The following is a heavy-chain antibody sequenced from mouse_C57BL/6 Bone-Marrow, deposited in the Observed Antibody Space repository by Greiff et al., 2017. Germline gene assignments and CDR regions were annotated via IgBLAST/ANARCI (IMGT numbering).Heavy chain of an antibody. J-gene: IGHJ4*01. CDR3: ARSPLYSNYVYAMDY. V-gene: IGHV1-69*01. Sequence: QVHVKQPGAELVMPGASVKLSCKASGYTFTSYWMHWVKQRPGQGLEWIGEIDPSDSYTNYNQKFKGKSTLTVDKSSSTAYMQLSSLTSEDAAVYYCARSPLYSNYVYAMDYWGQGTSVTVSS. CDR2: IDPSDSYT. CDR1: GYTFTSYW. D-gene: IGHD2-5*01.